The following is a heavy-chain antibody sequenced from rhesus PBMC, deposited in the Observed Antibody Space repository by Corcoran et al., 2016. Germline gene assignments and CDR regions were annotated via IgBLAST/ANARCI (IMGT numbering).Heavy chain of an antibody. Sequence: QVQLQQWGEGLVKPSETLSLTCAVYGGSVSGYWWGWIRQPPGKGLEWFGRIRSGGSTNYNPALKSRVTISIGTSKNQFSLKLSSVTAADTAVYYCARHYSNYYGSDYLDYWGQGVLVTVSS. D-gene: IGHD3-28*01. CDR2: IRSGGST. CDR3: ARHYSNYYGSDYLDY. CDR1: GGSVSGYW. J-gene: IGHJ4*01. V-gene: IGHV4-160*01.